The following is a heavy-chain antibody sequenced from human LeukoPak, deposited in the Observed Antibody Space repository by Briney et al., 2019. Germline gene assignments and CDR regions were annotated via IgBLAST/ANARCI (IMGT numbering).Heavy chain of an antibody. CDR3: TKSPFSGSYRFED. Sequence: GGSLRLSCVASGFTFSTYAMSWVRHAPGQGLEWVSVISGSGVTTYYADSVKGRFSISRANSKNTLWLQMSSLRAEDTAVYFCTKSPFSGSYRFEDWGQGTLVTVSS. CDR2: ISGSGVTT. D-gene: IGHD1-26*01. CDR1: GFTFSTYA. V-gene: IGHV3-23*01. J-gene: IGHJ4*02.